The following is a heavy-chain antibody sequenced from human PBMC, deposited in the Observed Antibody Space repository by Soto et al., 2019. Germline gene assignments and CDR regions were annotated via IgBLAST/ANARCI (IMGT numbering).Heavy chain of an antibody. D-gene: IGHD3-10*01. CDR3: ARESKPSYGSGTVWFDP. J-gene: IGHJ5*02. V-gene: IGHV4-31*03. CDR2: IYYSGST. CDR1: GGSISSGGYY. Sequence: PSETLSLTCTVSGGSISSGGYYWSWIRQHPGKGLEWIGYIYYSGSTYYNPSLKSRVTISVDTSKNQFSLKLSSVTAADTAVYYCARESKPSYGSGTVWFDPWGQGTLVTVSS.